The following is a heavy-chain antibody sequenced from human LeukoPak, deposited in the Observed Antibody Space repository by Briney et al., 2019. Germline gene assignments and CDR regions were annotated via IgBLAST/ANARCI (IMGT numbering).Heavy chain of an antibody. D-gene: IGHD5-18*01. CDR3: ARDHEGGGYSYGCYDY. CDR2: ISSSSSTI. CDR1: GFTFSSYS. J-gene: IGHJ4*02. Sequence: GGSLRLSCAASGFTFSSYSMNWVRQAPGKGLEWVSYISSSSSTIYYADSVKGQFTISRDNAKNSLYLQMNSLRAEDTAVYYCARDHEGGGYSYGCYDYWGQGTLVTVSS. V-gene: IGHV3-48*01.